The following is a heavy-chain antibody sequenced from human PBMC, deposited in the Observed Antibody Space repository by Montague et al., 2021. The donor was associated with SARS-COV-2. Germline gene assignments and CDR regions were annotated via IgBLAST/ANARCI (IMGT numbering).Heavy chain of an antibody. D-gene: IGHD1-26*01. J-gene: IGHJ3*02. CDR3: ARGYGGTYFGAFDI. CDR2: ISYDGSNK. V-gene: IGHV3-30-3*01. Sequence: SLRLSCAASGFIFSTYTMHWVRQAPGKGLEWVAVISYDGSNKYYADSVKGRFTISRDNSKNTLYLQMNSLRPEDTVAYYCARGYGGTYFGAFDIWGRGTMVTVSS. CDR1: GFIFSTYT.